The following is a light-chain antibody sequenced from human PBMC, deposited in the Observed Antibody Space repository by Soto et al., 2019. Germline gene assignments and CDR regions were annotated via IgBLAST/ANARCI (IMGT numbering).Light chain of an antibody. J-gene: IGKJ2*01. V-gene: IGKV3-20*01. CDR2: GAS. CDR1: QSVSSSY. Sequence: EIVLTQSPGTLSLSPGERATLSCRASQSVSSSYLAWYQQKTGQAPRLLIYGASSRATGIPDRFSGSGSGTDFSLTISRLEPEEFAVYYCQQYGSSPVAFGQGTKLEIK. CDR3: QQYGSSPVA.